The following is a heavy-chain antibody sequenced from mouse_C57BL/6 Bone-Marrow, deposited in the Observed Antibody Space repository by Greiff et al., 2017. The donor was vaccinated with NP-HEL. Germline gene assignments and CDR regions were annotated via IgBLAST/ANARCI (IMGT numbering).Heavy chain of an antibody. CDR1: GYTFTSYG. CDR2: IYPRSGST. CDR3: ARFYYDYDEDAY. D-gene: IGHD2-4*01. Sequence: QVQLKESGAELARPGASVKLSCKASGYTFTSYGISWVKQRTGQGLEWIGEIYPRSGSTYYNEKFKGKATLTADKSSSTAYMELRSLTSEDSAVYFCARFYYDYDEDAYWGQGNLVTVSA. V-gene: IGHV1-81*01. J-gene: IGHJ3*01.